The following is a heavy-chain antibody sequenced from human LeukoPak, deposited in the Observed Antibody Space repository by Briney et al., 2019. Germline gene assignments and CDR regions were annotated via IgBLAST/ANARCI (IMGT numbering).Heavy chain of an antibody. CDR3: ARNPAGERYFQH. J-gene: IGHJ1*01. V-gene: IGHV1-8*01. CDR1: GYTFTSYD. CDR2: MNPNSGNT. Sequence: GASVKVSCKASGYTFTSYDINWVRQATGQGLEWMGWMNPNSGNTGYAQKFQGRVTMTRNTSISTAYMELSSLKSEDTAVYYCARNPAGERYFQHWGQGTLVTVSS.